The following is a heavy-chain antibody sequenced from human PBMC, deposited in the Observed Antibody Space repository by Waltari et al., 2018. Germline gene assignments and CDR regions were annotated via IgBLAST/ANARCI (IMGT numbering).Heavy chain of an antibody. J-gene: IGHJ4*02. Sequence: EVQLLASGGGQVSPGGSLRLSCGTSGFRFSTNAMTWVRQSTEKGLQGVATMSATADATYYAESVKGRFTVSRDQSKSTLYLQMNSLTFEDTAVYYCAKGGSDWGPHFDYWGQGIPVIVSS. CDR2: MSATADAT. CDR3: AKGGSDWGPHFDY. D-gene: IGHD7-27*01. CDR1: GFRFSTNA. V-gene: IGHV3-23*01.